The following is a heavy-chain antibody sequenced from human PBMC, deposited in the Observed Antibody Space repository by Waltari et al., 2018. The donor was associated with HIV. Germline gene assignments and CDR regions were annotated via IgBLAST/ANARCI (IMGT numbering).Heavy chain of an antibody. Sequence: QLQLQESGPGLVKPSETLSLTCTVSGGSISSSSYYWGWIRQPPGKGLEWIGSIYYSGSTYYSPSLKSRVTISVDTSKNQFSLKLSSVTAADTAVYYCARPAGYGSSLGVWGQGTLVTVSS. V-gene: IGHV4-39*01. CDR2: IYYSGST. J-gene: IGHJ4*02. D-gene: IGHD6-13*01. CDR3: ARPAGYGSSLGV. CDR1: GGSISSSSYY.